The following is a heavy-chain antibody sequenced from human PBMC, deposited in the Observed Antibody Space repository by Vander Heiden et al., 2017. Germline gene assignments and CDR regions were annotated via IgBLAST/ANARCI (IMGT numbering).Heavy chain of an antibody. D-gene: IGHD1-26*01. CDR3: AKEGYGGSYYWYFDL. Sequence: EVQLVESGGVVVQPGGSLRLSCAASGFTFHAYTMHWVRQAPGKGLEWVSLISWDGGSTYYADSVKGRFTISRDNSKNSLYLQMNSLRTEDTALYYCAKEGYGGSYYWYFDLWGRGTLVTVSS. CDR2: ISWDGGST. V-gene: IGHV3-43*01. J-gene: IGHJ2*01. CDR1: GFTFHAYT.